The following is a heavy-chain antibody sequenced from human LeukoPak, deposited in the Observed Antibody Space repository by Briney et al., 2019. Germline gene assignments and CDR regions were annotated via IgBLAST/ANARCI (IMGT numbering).Heavy chain of an antibody. CDR2: ISGSGGST. Sequence: GGSLRLSCAASGFTFSSYAMSWVRQAPGKGLEWVSAISGSGGSTYYADSVKGRFTISRDNSKNTLYLQMSSLRAEDTAVYYCVRRVASSFFDFWGQGTLVTVSS. J-gene: IGHJ4*02. D-gene: IGHD6-13*01. CDR3: VRRVASSFFDF. CDR1: GFTFSSYA. V-gene: IGHV3-23*01.